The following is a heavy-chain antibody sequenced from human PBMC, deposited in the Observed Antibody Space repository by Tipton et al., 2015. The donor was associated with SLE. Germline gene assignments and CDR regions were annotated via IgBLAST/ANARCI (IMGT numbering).Heavy chain of an antibody. J-gene: IGHJ4*02. V-gene: IGHV4-39*07. CDR1: GGSITSSSYY. D-gene: IGHD3-22*01. Sequence: LRLSCTVSGGSITSSSYYWGWIRQPPGKGLEWIGSIYYSGGTYYNPSLKSRVTISVDTSKNQFSLRLSSVTAADTAVYYCARIGWYYYDSSGLIDYWGQGTLVTVSS. CDR3: ARIGWYYYDSSGLIDY. CDR2: IYYSGGT.